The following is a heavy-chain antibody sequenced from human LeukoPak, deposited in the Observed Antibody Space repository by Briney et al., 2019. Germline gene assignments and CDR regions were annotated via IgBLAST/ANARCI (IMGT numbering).Heavy chain of an antibody. CDR2: ISGSGGST. V-gene: IGHV3-23*01. D-gene: IGHD3-22*01. Sequence: GGSLRLSCAASGFTFSSYAMSWVRQAPGKGLEWVSAISGSGGSTYYADSVKGRFTISRDNSKNTLYLQMNSLRAEDTAVYYCARIYYYDRSGYIDYWGQGTLVTVSS. J-gene: IGHJ4*02. CDR3: ARIYYYDRSGYIDY. CDR1: GFTFSSYA.